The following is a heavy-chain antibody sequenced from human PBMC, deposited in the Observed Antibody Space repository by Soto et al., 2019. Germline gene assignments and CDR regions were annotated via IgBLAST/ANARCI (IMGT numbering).Heavy chain of an antibody. CDR2: IYHSGST. CDR1: VGSISISNW. CDR3: ASSGSGIYYGMDV. V-gene: IGHV4-4*02. Sequence: SETLSLPCAFSVGSISISNWWSWFRQPPGKGLEWIGEIYHSGSTNYNPSLKSRVTISVDKSKNQFSLKLSSVTAADTAVYYCASSGSGIYYGMDVWGQGTTVTVSS. D-gene: IGHD3-10*01. J-gene: IGHJ6*01.